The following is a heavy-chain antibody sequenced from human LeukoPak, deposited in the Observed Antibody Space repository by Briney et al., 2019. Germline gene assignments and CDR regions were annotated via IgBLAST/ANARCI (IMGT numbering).Heavy chain of an antibody. V-gene: IGHV5-51*01. CDR3: ARAPLPVDTAMEYAFDI. J-gene: IGHJ3*02. Sequence: GESLKISCKGSGYSFTSYWIGWVRQMPGKGLEWMGIIYPGDSDTRYSPSFQGQVTISADKSISTAYLQWSSLKASDTAMYYCARAPLPVDTAMEYAFDIWGQGTMVTVSS. D-gene: IGHD5-18*01. CDR2: IYPGDSDT. CDR1: GYSFTSYW.